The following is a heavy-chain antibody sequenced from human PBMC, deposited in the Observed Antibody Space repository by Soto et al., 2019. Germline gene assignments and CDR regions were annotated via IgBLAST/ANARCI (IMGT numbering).Heavy chain of an antibody. CDR1: GGSISSYY. D-gene: IGHD3-16*02. CDR3: ARVYGTPGIGGVIAQFDY. Sequence: SETLSLTCTVSGGSISSYYWSWIRQPPGKGLEWIGYIYYSGSTNYNPSLKSRVTISVDTSKNQFSLKLSSVTAADTAVYYCARVYGTPGIGGVIAQFDYWGQGTLVTVSS. CDR2: IYYSGST. V-gene: IGHV4-59*01. J-gene: IGHJ4*02.